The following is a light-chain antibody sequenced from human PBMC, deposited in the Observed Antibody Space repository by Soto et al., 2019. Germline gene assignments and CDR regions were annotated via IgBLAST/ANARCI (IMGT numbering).Light chain of an antibody. J-gene: IGLJ1*01. CDR3: CSYAGSSTPYV. CDR1: SSDVGSYKY. CDR2: EGS. Sequence: SVLAQPSSVSGSPGQSITISCTGTSSDVGSYKYVSWYQQYPGKAPKLMIYEGSKRPSGVSNRFSGSKSGNTASLTITGLQAEDEADYYCCSYAGSSTPYVFGSGTKVTVL. V-gene: IGLV2-23*01.